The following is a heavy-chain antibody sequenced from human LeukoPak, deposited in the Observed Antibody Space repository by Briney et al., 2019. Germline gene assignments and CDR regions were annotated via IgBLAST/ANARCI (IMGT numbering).Heavy chain of an antibody. Sequence: PSETLSLTCTVSGGSISSSSYYWGWIRQPPGKGLEWIGSIYYSGSTYYNPSLKSRVTISVDTSKNQFSLKLSSVTAADTAVYYCARLNIIPSGWFDPWGQGTLVTVSS. D-gene: IGHD2-15*01. CDR1: GGSISSSSYY. CDR3: ARLNIIPSGWFDP. CDR2: IYYSGST. V-gene: IGHV4-39*01. J-gene: IGHJ5*02.